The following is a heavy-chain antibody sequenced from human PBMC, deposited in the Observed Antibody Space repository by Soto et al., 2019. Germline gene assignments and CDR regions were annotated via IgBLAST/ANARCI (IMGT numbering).Heavy chain of an antibody. Sequence: SVKVSCKASGGTFSSYGINRVRRAPGQGLEWMGGIIPIFDTSNSAQKFQGRVTIIADKSTSTVYMELSSLRSEDTAVYYCARDIKRAAAAGYYYYNAMDVWGQGTTVTVSS. CDR2: IIPIFDTS. CDR3: ARDIKRAAAAGYYYYNAMDV. D-gene: IGHD6-13*01. V-gene: IGHV1-69*06. J-gene: IGHJ6*02. CDR1: GGTFSSYG.